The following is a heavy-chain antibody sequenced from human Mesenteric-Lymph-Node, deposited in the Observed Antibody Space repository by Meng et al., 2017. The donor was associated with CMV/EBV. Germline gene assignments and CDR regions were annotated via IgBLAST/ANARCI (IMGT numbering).Heavy chain of an antibody. V-gene: IGHV3-74*01. CDR3: ARAYTGYPKDY. CDR2: INSDRSTT. Sequence: FPASGFTFRSYWLPWVRQAPGQGLVWVSRINSDRSTTNYADSVKGRFATSRDNAKNTLYLQMNSLRAEDTAVYYCARAYTGYPKDYWGQGTLVTVSS. J-gene: IGHJ4*02. D-gene: IGHD2-2*02. CDR1: GFTFRSYW.